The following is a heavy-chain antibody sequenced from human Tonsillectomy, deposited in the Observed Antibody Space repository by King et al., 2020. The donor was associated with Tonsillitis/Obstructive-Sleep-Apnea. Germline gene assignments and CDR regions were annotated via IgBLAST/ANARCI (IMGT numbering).Heavy chain of an antibody. Sequence: VQLVESGGGVVRPGGSLRLSCAASGFTFDDYGMSWVRQAPGKGLEWVSGIIWNGGSTGYAESVKGRFTISRDSAKNSLYLQMNSLRAEDTALYYCARDASDCSGGGCYLEMDVWGKGTTVTVSS. CDR2: IIWNGGST. CDR3: ARDASDCSGGGCYLEMDV. V-gene: IGHV3-20*04. D-gene: IGHD2-15*01. CDR1: GFTFDDYG. J-gene: IGHJ6*04.